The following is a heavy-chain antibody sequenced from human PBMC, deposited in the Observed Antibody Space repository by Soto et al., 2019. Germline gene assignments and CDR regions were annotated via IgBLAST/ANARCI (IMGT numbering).Heavy chain of an antibody. D-gene: IGHD1-26*01. V-gene: IGHV3-21*01. J-gene: IGHJ6*02. CDR1: GFNFNTYS. CDR2: ISASGGYK. CDR3: AGERSALPGARDAMDV. Sequence: LRLSCAASGFNFNTYSMNWVRQAPGKGLEWVSFISASGGYKYYADSVRGRFTISRDNAKKSVYLEMNSLTADDTAVYYCAGERSALPGARDAMDVWGQGTTVTVSS.